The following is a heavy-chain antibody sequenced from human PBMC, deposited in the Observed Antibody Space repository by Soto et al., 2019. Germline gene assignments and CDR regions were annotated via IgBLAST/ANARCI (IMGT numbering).Heavy chain of an antibody. V-gene: IGHV4-4*02. J-gene: IGHJ4*02. CDR1: GGSFTSNNW. D-gene: IGHD1-7*01. Sequence: SETLSLTCAVSGGSFTSNNWWTWVRQPPGQGLEWIGEIYRTGSTNYNPSLKSRVTISLDKSEKQISLKVTSLTAADTAVYYCASRDPGTSVDYWGQGXLVTVYS. CDR3: ASRDPGTSVDY. CDR2: IYRTGST.